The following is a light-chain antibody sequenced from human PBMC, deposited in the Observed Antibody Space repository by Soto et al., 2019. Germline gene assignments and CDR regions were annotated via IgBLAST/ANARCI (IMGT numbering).Light chain of an antibody. CDR3: QQRSNWPPIT. CDR2: DAS. Sequence: EIVLTQSPATVSLSPGERSTLSCRASQSVSRYLAWYQQKPGQAPRLLIYDASNRATGIPARFSGSGSGTDFTLTTSSLEPEDFAVYYCQQRSNWPPITFGQGTRLEIK. V-gene: IGKV3-11*01. J-gene: IGKJ5*01. CDR1: QSVSRY.